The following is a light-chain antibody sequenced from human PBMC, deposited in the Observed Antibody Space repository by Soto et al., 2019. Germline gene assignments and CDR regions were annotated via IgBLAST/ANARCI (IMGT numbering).Light chain of an antibody. J-gene: IGLJ2*01. Sequence: SYELTQPPSVSVAPGKTARITCGGNNVGSKSVHWYQQKPGQAPVLVIYYDSDRPSGIPERFSGSNSGNTATLTISRLEAGDEADYYCQVWDSSSDHLVFGGGTQLTVL. V-gene: IGLV3-21*04. CDR3: QVWDSSSDHLV. CDR2: YDS. CDR1: NVGSKS.